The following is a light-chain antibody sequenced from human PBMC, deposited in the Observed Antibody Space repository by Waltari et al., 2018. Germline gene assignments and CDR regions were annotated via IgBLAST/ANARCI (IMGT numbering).Light chain of an antibody. CDR3: QQYNDWPRT. CDR2: AAS. V-gene: IGKV3-15*01. CDR1: QSINTN. Sequence: EIVMTQSPGTLSMSPGERATLSCRASQSINTNLAWYQQKPGQSPRLVIYAASTRATGLPARFSGSGSGTEFTLIISSLQSEDVAVYYCQQYNDWPRTFGQGTKVEIK. J-gene: IGKJ1*01.